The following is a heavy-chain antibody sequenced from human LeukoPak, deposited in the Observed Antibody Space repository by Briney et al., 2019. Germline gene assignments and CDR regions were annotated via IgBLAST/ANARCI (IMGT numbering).Heavy chain of an antibody. D-gene: IGHD3-22*01. CDR2: ISGSGGYT. CDR1: GFTFSSYA. Sequence: PGGSLRLSCAASGFTFSSYAMSWVRQAPGKGLEWVSGISGSGGYTYYADSVKGRFTISRDNSKNTLYLQMNSLRAEDTAVYYCAKGEAYYYDSSGFGYFQHWGQGTLVTVSS. V-gene: IGHV3-23*01. J-gene: IGHJ1*01. CDR3: AKGEAYYYDSSGFGYFQH.